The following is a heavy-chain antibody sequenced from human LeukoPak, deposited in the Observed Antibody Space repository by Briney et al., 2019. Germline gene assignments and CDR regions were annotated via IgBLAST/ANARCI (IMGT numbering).Heavy chain of an antibody. CDR1: GGSISSGDYY. CDR2: IYYSGST. J-gene: IGHJ4*02. Sequence: SETLSLTCTVSGGSISSGDYYWSWIRQPPGKGLEWIGYIYYSGSTYYNLSLKSRVTISVDTSKNQFSLKLSSVTAADTAVYYCARESKSGDLEYYFDYWGQGTLVTVSS. CDR3: ARESKSGDLEYYFDY. D-gene: IGHD3-3*01. V-gene: IGHV4-30-4*08.